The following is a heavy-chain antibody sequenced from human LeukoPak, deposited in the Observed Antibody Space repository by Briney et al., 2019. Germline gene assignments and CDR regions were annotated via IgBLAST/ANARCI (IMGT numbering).Heavy chain of an antibody. V-gene: IGHV3-21*01. J-gene: IGHJ4*02. CDR3: AREGWTSTDYYDTSGYFDY. Sequence: KPGGSLRLSCTASGFTLSSYNMNWVRQAPGKGLDWVSSISSSSSHIYYADSVKGRFTISRDNAKNSLDLQMNSLRAEDTAVYYCAREGWTSTDYYDTSGYFDYWGQGTLVTVSS. D-gene: IGHD3-22*01. CDR1: GFTLSSYN. CDR2: ISSSSSHI.